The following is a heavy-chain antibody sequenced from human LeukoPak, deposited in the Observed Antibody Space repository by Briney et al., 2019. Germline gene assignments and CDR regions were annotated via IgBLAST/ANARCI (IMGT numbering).Heavy chain of an antibody. D-gene: IGHD3-22*01. Sequence: GGSLRLSCAASGFTFSSYWMSWVRQAPGKGLEWVANIKQDGSEKYYVDSVKGRFTISRDNAKNSLYLQMNSLRAEDTAVYYCASSYYDSSGPGYFDLWGRGTLVTVSS. V-gene: IGHV3-7*01. CDR3: ASSYYDSSGPGYFDL. J-gene: IGHJ2*01. CDR1: GFTFSSYW. CDR2: IKQDGSEK.